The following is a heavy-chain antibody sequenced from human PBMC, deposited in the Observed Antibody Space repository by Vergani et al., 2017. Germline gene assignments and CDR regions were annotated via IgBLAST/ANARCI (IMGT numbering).Heavy chain of an antibody. CDR3: GVIMVRSPRPDNWFDS. V-gene: IGHV4-38-2*02. Sequence: QIQLQESGPGLVKPSETLSLTCSVSGYSISRGFYWAWIRQTPEKGLEWIGGMFHTGEASNSPSLQSRVAFSMDTSKNQFSLQLKSVTAADTAVYFCGVIMVRSPRPDNWFDSWGRGTLVTVSS. J-gene: IGHJ5*01. D-gene: IGHD3-10*01. CDR1: GYSISRGFY. CDR2: MFHTGEA.